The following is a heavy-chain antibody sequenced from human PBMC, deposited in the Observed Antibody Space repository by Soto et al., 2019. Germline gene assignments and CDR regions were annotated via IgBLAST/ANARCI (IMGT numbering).Heavy chain of an antibody. CDR3: ARAPIVLMVYAILNWFDP. J-gene: IGHJ5*02. Sequence: PSETLSLTCAVYGGSFSGYYWSWIRQPPGKGLEWIGEINHSGSTNYNPSLKSRVTISVDTSKNQFSLKMSSVTAADTAVYYCARAPIVLMVYAILNWFDPWGQGTLVT. CDR2: INHSGST. D-gene: IGHD2-8*01. CDR1: GGSFSGYY. V-gene: IGHV4-34*01.